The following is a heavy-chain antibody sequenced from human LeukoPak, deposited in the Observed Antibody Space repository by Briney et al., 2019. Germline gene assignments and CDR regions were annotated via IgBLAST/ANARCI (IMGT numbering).Heavy chain of an antibody. V-gene: IGHV4-4*07. CDR1: GGSISSYY. CDR3: ARDVGGYNYGYSLDY. J-gene: IGHJ4*02. Sequence: SETLSLTCTVSGGSISSYYWNWIRQPAGKGLEWIGRIYTSGSTSYNSSLKSRVTMSADTSKNQFPLKLSSVTAADTAVYYCARDVGGYNYGYSLDYWGQGTLVSVSS. D-gene: IGHD5-18*01. CDR2: IYTSGST.